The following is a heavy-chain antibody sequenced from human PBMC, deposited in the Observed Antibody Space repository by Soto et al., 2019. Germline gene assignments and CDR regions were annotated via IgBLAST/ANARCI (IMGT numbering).Heavy chain of an antibody. CDR3: ARESEDLTSNFDY. CDR1: GFTFTRYS. J-gene: IGHJ4*02. CDR2: ISSTTNYI. V-gene: IGHV3-21*06. Sequence: GGSLRLSCAASGFTFTRYSMNWVRQGPGKGLECVSSISSTTNYIYYGDSMKVLFTISRDNAKNSLYLEMNSLRAEDTAVYYCARESEDLTSNFDYWGQGNLVTVSS.